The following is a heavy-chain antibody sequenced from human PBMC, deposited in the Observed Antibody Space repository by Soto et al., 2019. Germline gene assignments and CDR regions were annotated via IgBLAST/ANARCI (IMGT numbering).Heavy chain of an antibody. CDR2: ISYDGSNK. CDR3: AKDRTVSHGMDV. D-gene: IGHD4-4*01. V-gene: IGHV3-30*18. CDR1: GFTFSSYG. Sequence: QVQLVESGGGVVQPGRSLRLSCAASGFTFSSYGMHWVRQAPGKGLEWVAVISYDGSNKYYADSVKGRFTISRDNSKNTLYLQMHSLRAEDTAVYYCAKDRTVSHGMDVWGQGTTVTVSS. J-gene: IGHJ6*02.